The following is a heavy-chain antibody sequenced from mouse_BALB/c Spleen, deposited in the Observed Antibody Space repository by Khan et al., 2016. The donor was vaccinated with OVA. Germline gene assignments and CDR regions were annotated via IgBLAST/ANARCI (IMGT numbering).Heavy chain of an antibody. CDR2: ISYSGNT. Sequence: VPLQESGPGLVKPSQSLSLTCTVTGYSITSDYAWNWIRQFPGNKLEWMGYISYSGNTKYNPSLKSRISITRDTSKNQFFLQLNSVTTEDTATYYCARIYGGDFDYGGQGTTLTVAS. V-gene: IGHV3-2*02. D-gene: IGHD1-1*01. CDR1: GYSITSDYA. J-gene: IGHJ2*01. CDR3: ARIYGGDFDY.